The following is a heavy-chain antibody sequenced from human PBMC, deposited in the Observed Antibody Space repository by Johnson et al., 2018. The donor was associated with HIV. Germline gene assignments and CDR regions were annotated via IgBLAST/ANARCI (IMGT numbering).Heavy chain of an antibody. CDR2: IWYDGGNK. Sequence: QVQLVESGGGLVKPGGSLRLSCAASGFIFSDSWMHWVRQAPGKGLEWVAVIWYDGGNKDYAGSVKGRFTISRDNSKNTLYLQMNSLRAEDTAVYYCAKDMRQWELLDAFDIWGQGTMVTVSS. D-gene: IGHD1-26*01. CDR3: AKDMRQWELLDAFDI. V-gene: IGHV3-30*02. CDR1: GFIFSDSW. J-gene: IGHJ3*02.